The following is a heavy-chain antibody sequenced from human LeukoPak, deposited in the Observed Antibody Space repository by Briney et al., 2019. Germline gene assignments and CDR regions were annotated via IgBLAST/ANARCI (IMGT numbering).Heavy chain of an antibody. CDR3: ASVTDSVFDY. CDR1: GGSISSGSYY. D-gene: IGHD5-18*01. CDR2: IYTSGST. J-gene: IGHJ4*02. V-gene: IGHV4-61*02. Sequence: SETLSLTCTASGGSISSGSYYWSWIRQPAGKGLEWIGRIYTSGSTNYNPSLKSRVTISVDTSKNQFSLKLSSVTAADTAVYYCASVTDSVFDYWGQGTLVTVSS.